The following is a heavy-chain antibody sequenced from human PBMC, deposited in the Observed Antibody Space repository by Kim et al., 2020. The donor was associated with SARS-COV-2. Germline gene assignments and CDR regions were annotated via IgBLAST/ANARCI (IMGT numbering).Heavy chain of an antibody. V-gene: IGHV3-30*03. Sequence: GGSLRLSCAGSGFTFGNTHMHWVRQAPGKGLEWVSLISADETNKNYVDSVKGRFTVSRDNSQNTLFLQIDSLIVEDTAVYYFAREGHSSGRAGCLVYWG. CDR3: AREGHSSGRAGCLVY. CDR1: GFTFGNTH. CDR2: ISADETNK. D-gene: IGHD6-19*01. J-gene: IGHJ4*01.